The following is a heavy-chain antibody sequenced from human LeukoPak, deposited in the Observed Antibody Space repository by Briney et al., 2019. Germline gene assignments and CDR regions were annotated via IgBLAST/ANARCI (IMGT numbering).Heavy chain of an antibody. CDR3: ARGHYDVLTSSYKWTPDY. D-gene: IGHD3-9*01. Sequence: MSGGSLRLSCAASGFTLSTYNMNWVRQAPGKGLEWVSSITSGGGYTYYADSVKGRFTTSRDNAKNSLSLRLDSLRAEDTAVYYCARGHYDVLTSSYKWTPDYWGQGTLVTVSS. CDR2: ITSGGGYT. V-gene: IGHV3-21*06. CDR1: GFTLSTYN. J-gene: IGHJ4*02.